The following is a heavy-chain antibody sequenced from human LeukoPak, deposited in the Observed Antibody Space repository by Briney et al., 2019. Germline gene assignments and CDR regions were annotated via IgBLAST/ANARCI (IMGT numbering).Heavy chain of an antibody. D-gene: IGHD3-10*01. Sequence: SETLSLTCVVYGGSFSGYYWSWIRQPPGKGLEWIGEINHSGSTNYNPSLKSRVTISVDTSKDQFSLKLSSVTAADTAVYYCARGLTMVRGVIPPAFDYWGQGTLVTVSS. CDR2: INHSGST. J-gene: IGHJ4*02. CDR3: ARGLTMVRGVIPPAFDY. CDR1: GGSFSGYY. V-gene: IGHV4-34*01.